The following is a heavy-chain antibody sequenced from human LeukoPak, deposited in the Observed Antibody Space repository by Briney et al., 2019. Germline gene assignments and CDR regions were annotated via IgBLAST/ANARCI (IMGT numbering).Heavy chain of an antibody. Sequence: PGGSLRLSCAASGFTFDDYGMSWVRQAPGKGLEWVSGINWNGGSTGYADSVKGRFTISRDNAKNSLYLQMNSLSAEDAAVYYCVKDDRWVQYANWGQGTLVTVSS. CDR1: GFTFDDYG. J-gene: IGHJ4*02. CDR2: INWNGGST. V-gene: IGHV3-20*04. CDR3: VKDDRWVQYAN. D-gene: IGHD5-24*01.